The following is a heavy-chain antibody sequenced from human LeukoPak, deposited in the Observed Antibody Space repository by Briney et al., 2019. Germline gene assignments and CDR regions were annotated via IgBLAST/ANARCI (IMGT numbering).Heavy chain of an antibody. D-gene: IGHD6-13*01. CDR1: GGSISSGGYY. J-gene: IGHJ5*02. V-gene: IGHV4-31*03. Sequence: SETLSLTCTVSGGSISSGGYYWSWIRQHPGRGLEWIGYIYYSGSTYYNPSLKSRVTISVDTSKNQFSLKLSSVTAADTAVYYCARGSAADYNWFDPWGQGTLVTVSS. CDR2: IYYSGST. CDR3: ARGSAADYNWFDP.